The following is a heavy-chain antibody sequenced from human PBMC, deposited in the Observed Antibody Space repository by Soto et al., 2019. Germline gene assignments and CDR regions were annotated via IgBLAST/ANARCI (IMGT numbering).Heavy chain of an antibody. CDR1: GYTFTSYA. V-gene: IGHV1-3*04. CDR3: VLMVGVTGT. Sequence: QVQLVQSGAEVKKPGASVKVSCKASGYTFTSYAMHWVRQAPGQRLEWMGWINTGNGNTKYSQKFQGRVTITRDTTATTAYLDLSSLRSEDTAVYYCVLMVGVTGTWGQGTLVTVSS. D-gene: IGHD1-20*01. J-gene: IGHJ4*02. CDR2: INTGNGNT.